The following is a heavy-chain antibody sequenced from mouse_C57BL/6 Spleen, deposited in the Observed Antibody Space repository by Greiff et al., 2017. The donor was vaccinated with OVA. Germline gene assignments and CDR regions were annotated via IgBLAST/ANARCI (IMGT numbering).Heavy chain of an antibody. D-gene: IGHD4-1*01. J-gene: IGHJ3*01. Sequence: EVKLVASGGGLVKPGGSLKLSCAASGFTFSDYGMHWVRQAPEKGLEWVAYISSGSSTIYYADTVKGRFAISRDNAKNTLFLQMTSLRSEDTAMYYCARGWDDRFAYWGQGTLVTVSA. V-gene: IGHV5-17*01. CDR2: ISSGSSTI. CDR3: ARGWDDRFAY. CDR1: GFTFSDYG.